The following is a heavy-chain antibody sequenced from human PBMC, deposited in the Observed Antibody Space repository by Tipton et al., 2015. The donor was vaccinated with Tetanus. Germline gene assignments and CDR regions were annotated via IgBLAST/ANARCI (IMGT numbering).Heavy chain of an antibody. V-gene: IGHV3-33*01. CDR1: GFTFSTHG. D-gene: IGHD3-22*01. CDR2: VWYDGTRK. J-gene: IGHJ4*02. CDR3: ARGQRDYYYSRGYFYPDY. Sequence: SLRLSCAASGFTFSTHGMHWVRQAPGKGLEWVALVWYDGTRKYYTESVEGRFTISRDNSKNTLYLQMDSLRVDDTATYFCARGQRDYYYSRGYFYPDYWGRGTLVTVSS.